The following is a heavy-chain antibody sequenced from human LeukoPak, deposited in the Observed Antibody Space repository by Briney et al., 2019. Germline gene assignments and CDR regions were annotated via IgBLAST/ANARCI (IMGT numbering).Heavy chain of an antibody. CDR2: ISRNGGST. D-gene: IGHD6-19*01. V-gene: IGHV3-64D*06. CDR1: GFTFSSSA. CDR3: GNTQRYGIAGAGTAFDY. J-gene: IGHJ4*02. Sequence: GGSLRLSCSASGFTFSSSAMHWVRQAPGKGLKYVSAISRNGGSTYYADSVKGRFTISRDNSKNTLYLQMSSLRAGDTAVEYCGNTQRYGIAGAGTAFDYWGQGTLVTVSS.